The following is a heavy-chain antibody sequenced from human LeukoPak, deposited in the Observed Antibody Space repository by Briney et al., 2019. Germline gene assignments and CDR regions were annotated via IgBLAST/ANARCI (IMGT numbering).Heavy chain of an antibody. V-gene: IGHV3-20*03. Sequence: GGSLRLSYAASGFTFDDYGMSWVRQAPGKGLEWVSGINWNGGSTGYADSVKGRFTISRDNAKNSLYLQMNSLRAEDTALYYCAREDSSGWYEGGFDYWGQGTLVTVSS. J-gene: IGHJ4*02. CDR2: INWNGGST. CDR3: AREDSSGWYEGGFDY. D-gene: IGHD6-19*01. CDR1: GFTFDDYG.